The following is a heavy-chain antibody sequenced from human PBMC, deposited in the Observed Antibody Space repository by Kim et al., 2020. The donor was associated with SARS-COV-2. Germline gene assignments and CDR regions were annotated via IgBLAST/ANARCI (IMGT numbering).Heavy chain of an antibody. CDR1: GYRFTSYW. D-gene: IGHD3-10*01. CDR2: IYPGDSDT. Sequence: GESLKISCKGSGYRFTSYWIGWVRQMPGKGLEWMGIIYPGDSDTRYSPSFQGQVTISADKSISTAYLQWSSLKASDTAMYYCARQPPVFYYGSWSTDYCGQGTLVTVSS. V-gene: IGHV5-51*01. J-gene: IGHJ4*02. CDR3: ARQPPVFYYGSWSTDY.